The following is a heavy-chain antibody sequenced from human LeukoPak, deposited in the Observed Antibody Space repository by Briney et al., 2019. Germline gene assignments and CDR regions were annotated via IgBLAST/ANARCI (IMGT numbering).Heavy chain of an antibody. J-gene: IGHJ4*02. Sequence: ASVKVSCEASGYTFTGFFIHWVRQAPGQGLEWMGWINPNSGGTNYAQRFQGRVTMTRDTSISTAYMELSSLRSDDTAMYYCARHRVVPAAPDYWGQGTLVTVSS. CDR2: INPNSGGT. V-gene: IGHV1-2*02. CDR1: GYTFTGFF. D-gene: IGHD2-2*01. CDR3: ARHRVVPAAPDY.